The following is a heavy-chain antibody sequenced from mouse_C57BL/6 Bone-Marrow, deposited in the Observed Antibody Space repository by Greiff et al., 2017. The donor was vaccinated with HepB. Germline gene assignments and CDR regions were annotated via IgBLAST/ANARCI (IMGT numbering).Heavy chain of an antibody. CDR2: IRSKSNNYAT. Sequence: EVKLVESGGGLVQPKGSLKLSCAASGFSFNTYAMNWVRQAPGKGLEWVARIRSKSNNYATYYADSVKDRFTISRDDSESMLYLQMNNLKTEDTAMYYCVRHVSYYGFDYWGQGTTLTVSS. CDR3: VRHVSYYGFDY. CDR1: GFSFNTYA. J-gene: IGHJ2*01. D-gene: IGHD1-1*01. V-gene: IGHV10-1*01.